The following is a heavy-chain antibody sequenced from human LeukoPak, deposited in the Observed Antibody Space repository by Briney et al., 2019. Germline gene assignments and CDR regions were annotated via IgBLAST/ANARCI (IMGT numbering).Heavy chain of an antibody. CDR1: GFTFSSYA. D-gene: IGHD6-19*01. CDR2: ISGSGGST. J-gene: IGHJ4*02. CDR3: AKTTTGYSSGRYPGWPVDY. V-gene: IGHV3-23*01. Sequence: PGGSLRLSCAASGFTFSSYAISWVRQAPGKGLEWVSGISGSGGSTYLADSVKGRFTISRDNSKNTVYLQMNSLRAEDTAVYYCAKTTTGYSSGRYPGWPVDYWGQGTLVTVSS.